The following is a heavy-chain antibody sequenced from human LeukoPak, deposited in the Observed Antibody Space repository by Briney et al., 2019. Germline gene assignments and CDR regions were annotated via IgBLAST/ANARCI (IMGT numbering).Heavy chain of an antibody. J-gene: IGHJ4*02. D-gene: IGHD1-1*01. CDR2: IKTDGSER. Sequence: PGGSLRLSCAASGFTFSSFWMSWVRQAPGKGLEWVANIKTDGSERYYVDSMKGRFTVFRDNAKNSLYLQMDSLRAEDTAVYYCARGGTFVSDYWGQGTLVTVSS. V-gene: IGHV3-7*01. CDR1: GFTFSSFW. CDR3: ARGGTFVSDY.